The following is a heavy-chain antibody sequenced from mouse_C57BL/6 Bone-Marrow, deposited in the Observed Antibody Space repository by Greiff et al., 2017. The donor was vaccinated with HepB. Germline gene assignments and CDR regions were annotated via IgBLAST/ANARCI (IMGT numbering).Heavy chain of an antibody. CDR3: ARQLLLRGCLGGFAY. CDR2: ISGGGGNT. Sequence: EVQGVESGGGLVKPGGSLKLSCAASGFTFSSYTMSWVRQTPEKRLEWVATISGGGGNTYYPDSVKGRFTISRDNAKNTLYLQMSSLRSEDTALYYCARQLLLRGCLGGFAYWGQGTLVTVSA. CDR1: GFTFSSYT. D-gene: IGHD1-1*01. J-gene: IGHJ3*01. V-gene: IGHV5-9*01.